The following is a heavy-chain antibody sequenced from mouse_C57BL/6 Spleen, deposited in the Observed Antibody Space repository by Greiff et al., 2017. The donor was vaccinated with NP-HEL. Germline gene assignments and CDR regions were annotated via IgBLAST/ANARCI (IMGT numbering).Heavy chain of an antibody. CDR1: GYTFTSYN. V-gene: IGHV1-12*01. D-gene: IGHD2-4*01. CDR3: ARSPADDDYDEGRYAMDY. Sequence: QVQLQQSGAELVRPGASVKMSCKASGYTFTSYNMHWVKQTPRQGLEWIGAIYPGNGDTSYNQKFKGKATLTVDKSSSTAYMQLSSLTSEDSAVYFCARSPADDDYDEGRYAMDYWGQGTSVTVSS. CDR2: IYPGNGDT. J-gene: IGHJ4*01.